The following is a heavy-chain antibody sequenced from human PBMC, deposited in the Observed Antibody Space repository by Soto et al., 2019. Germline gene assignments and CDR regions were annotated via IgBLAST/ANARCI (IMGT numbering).Heavy chain of an antibody. J-gene: IGHJ6*02. CDR2: ISGYNGNT. V-gene: IGHV1-18*04. Sequence: QVQLVQSGAEVKKTGASVKVSCKASGYTFTSYGVSWVRQAPGQGLEWMGWISGYNGNTNYAQKLQGRVTMTTDTSTSTAYMELRSLRSDDTAVYYCARAGKYYYGSGSPYYYGMDVWGQGITVTASS. CDR1: GYTFTSYG. CDR3: ARAGKYYYGSGSPYYYGMDV. D-gene: IGHD3-10*01.